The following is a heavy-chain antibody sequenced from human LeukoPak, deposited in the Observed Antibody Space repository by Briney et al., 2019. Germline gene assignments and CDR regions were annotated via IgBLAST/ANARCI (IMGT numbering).Heavy chain of an antibody. CDR1: GFTFSTYA. CDR3: ARDLNYYGPLMGY. J-gene: IGHJ4*02. CDR2: ISYDGDKQ. Sequence: GGSLRLSCAASGFTFSTYAMHWVRQAPGKGLEWLGLISYDGDKQMYPASVKGRFLISRDNSKNTVYLQMNSLRAEDTAVYYCARDLNYYGPLMGYWGQGTLVTVSS. D-gene: IGHD3-10*01. V-gene: IGHV3-30*04.